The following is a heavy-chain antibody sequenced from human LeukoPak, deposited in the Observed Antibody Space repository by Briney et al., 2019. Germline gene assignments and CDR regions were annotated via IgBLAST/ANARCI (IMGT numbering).Heavy chain of an antibody. V-gene: IGHV1-46*01. Sequence: ASVKVSCKASGYTFTSYYMHWVRQAPGQGLEWMGIINPSGGSTSYAQKFQGRVTMTRDTSTSTAYMELRSLRSDDTAVYYCARDDMEVGGSYQIAACFDYWGQGTLVTVSS. J-gene: IGHJ4*02. CDR1: GYTFTSYY. CDR3: ARDDMEVGGSYQIAACFDY. D-gene: IGHD1-26*01. CDR2: INPSGGST.